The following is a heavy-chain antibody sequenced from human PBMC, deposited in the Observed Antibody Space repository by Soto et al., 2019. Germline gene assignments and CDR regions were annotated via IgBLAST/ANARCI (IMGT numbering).Heavy chain of an antibody. V-gene: IGHV3-21*01. CDR3: ARAKMPTVTIDY. CDR2: ISSSSGYI. Sequence: EVQLVESGGGLVKPGGSLRLSCAASGFTFSSYSMNWVRQAPGKGLEWVSSISSSSGYIYYADSVKGRFTISRDNAKNSLYLQMNSLRAEDTAVYYCARAKMPTVTIDYWGQVTLVTVSS. J-gene: IGHJ4*02. D-gene: IGHD4-4*01. CDR1: GFTFSSYS.